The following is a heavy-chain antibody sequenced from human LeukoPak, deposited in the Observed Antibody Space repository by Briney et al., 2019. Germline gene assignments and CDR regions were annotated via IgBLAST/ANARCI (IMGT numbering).Heavy chain of an antibody. Sequence: PGGSLRLSCAASGFTFSSYDMHWVRQPTGGGLEWVSGIGTAGDTYYLGSVKGRFTISRENAQNSLYLQMNTLRAEDTAVYYCARDRAWWGYSGYEQPDAFDIWGQGTMVTVSS. CDR3: ARDRAWWGYSGYEQPDAFDI. D-gene: IGHD5-12*01. CDR1: GFTFSSYD. V-gene: IGHV3-13*01. J-gene: IGHJ3*02. CDR2: IGTAGDT.